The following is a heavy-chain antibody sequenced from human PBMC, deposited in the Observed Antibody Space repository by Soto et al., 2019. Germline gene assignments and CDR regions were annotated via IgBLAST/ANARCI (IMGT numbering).Heavy chain of an antibody. Sequence: EVQLVESGGGLVKPGGSLRLSCAASGFTFSSFTMNWVRQAPGKGLEWVSSIDTSSTYIYYADSVTGRFTISRDNAKKSVYLQMNSLRAEDTAVYYCARETGSYNWNDGLMDVGGQGTTVTVSS. CDR3: ARETGSYNWNDGLMDV. D-gene: IGHD1-20*01. J-gene: IGHJ6*02. V-gene: IGHV3-21*01. CDR1: GFTFSSFT. CDR2: IDTSSTYI.